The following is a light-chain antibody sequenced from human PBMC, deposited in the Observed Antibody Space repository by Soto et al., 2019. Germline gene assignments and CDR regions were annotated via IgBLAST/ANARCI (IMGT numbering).Light chain of an antibody. J-gene: IGKJ1*01. V-gene: IGKV3-15*01. CDR2: GAS. Sequence: EIVMTQSPATLSVSPGERATLSCRASQSISIHLAWYQHTPGQAPRLLIYGASTRDTGTPARFSGSGSGTEFTLTISSLQSEDFAVYYCQQYNNWPSWTFGQGTKVEIK. CDR1: QSISIH. CDR3: QQYNNWPSWT.